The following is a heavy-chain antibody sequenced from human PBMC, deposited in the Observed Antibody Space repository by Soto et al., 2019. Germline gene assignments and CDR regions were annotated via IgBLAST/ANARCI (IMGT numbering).Heavy chain of an antibody. Sequence: QVQLVQSGAEVKKPGASVKVSCKASGYTFTSYAMHWVRQAPGQRLEWMGWINAGNGNTKYSQKFQGRVTITRDTSASTAYMELSSLRSEDTAVYYCARDRGAVIVGATGVFGLWGQGTLVTVSS. CDR1: GYTFTSYA. CDR2: INAGNGNT. J-gene: IGHJ4*02. V-gene: IGHV1-3*01. D-gene: IGHD1-26*01. CDR3: ARDRGAVIVGATGVFGL.